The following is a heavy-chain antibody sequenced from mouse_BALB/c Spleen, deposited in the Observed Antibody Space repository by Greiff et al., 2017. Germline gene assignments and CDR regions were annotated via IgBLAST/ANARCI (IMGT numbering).Heavy chain of an antibody. CDR1: GFTFSSYT. D-gene: IGHD1-1*01. Sequence: EVKLMESGGGLVQPGGSLKLSCAASGFTFSSYTMSWVRQTPEKRLEWVAYISSGGSTYYPDSVKGRFTISRDNARNILYLQMSSLRSEDTAMYYCARGGASYLGFAYWGQGTLVTVSA. V-gene: IGHV5-6-5*01. CDR3: ARGGASYLGFAY. J-gene: IGHJ3*01. CDR2: ISSGGST.